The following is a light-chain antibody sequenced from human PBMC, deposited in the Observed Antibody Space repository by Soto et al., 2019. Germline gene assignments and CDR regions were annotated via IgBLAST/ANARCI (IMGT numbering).Light chain of an antibody. CDR3: SSYAASNNLGV. Sequence: QSALTQPASVSGSPGQSITISCTGTSSDVGGYNYVSWYQQHPGKAPKLMIYDVSKRPSGVPDRFSGSKSGNTASLTVSGLQAEDEADYYCSSYAASNNLGVFGGGTKLTVL. CDR2: DVS. V-gene: IGLV2-8*01. J-gene: IGLJ2*01. CDR1: SSDVGGYNY.